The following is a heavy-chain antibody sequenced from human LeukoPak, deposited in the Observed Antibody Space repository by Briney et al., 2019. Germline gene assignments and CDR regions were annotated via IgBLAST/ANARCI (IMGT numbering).Heavy chain of an antibody. Sequence: SETLSLTCDVFVGSFTDYFWTWIRQSPGKGLEWMGEINDYTGNTNYNPSLNSRVSISLEKSKNQFSLELTSVTAADTAVYYCARGRIAKIVVVHSFHYGMDVWGQGTAVTVSS. CDR3: ARGRIAKIVVVHSFHYGMDV. D-gene: IGHD3-22*01. V-gene: IGHV4-34*01. CDR1: VGSFTDYF. J-gene: IGHJ6*02. CDR2: INDYTGNT.